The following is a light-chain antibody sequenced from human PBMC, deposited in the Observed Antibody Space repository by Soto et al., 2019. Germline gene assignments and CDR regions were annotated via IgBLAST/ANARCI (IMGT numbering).Light chain of an antibody. V-gene: IGKV1-5*01. CDR1: QNANTW. Sequence: DIQLTQSPSTLSASVGDRVTITCRASQNANTWLAWYQQRPGKAPKLLIYDASTLASGVPSRFSGSGSGTEFTLTITSLQPDDFATYYCQHYYSFSHTFGQGTKVDIK. J-gene: IGKJ1*01. CDR2: DAS. CDR3: QHYYSFSHT.